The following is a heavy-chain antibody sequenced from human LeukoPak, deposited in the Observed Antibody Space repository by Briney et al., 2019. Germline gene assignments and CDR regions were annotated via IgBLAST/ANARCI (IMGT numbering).Heavy chain of an antibody. CDR2: ISSNGGNT. Sequence: PGGSLRLSCAASGFTFSSHAMYWVRQAPGKGLEFVSVISSNGGNTYYPNSVKGRFTISRDNSKNTLYLQMNSLRAEDTAVYYCAKDGYDSSGYLDYWGQGTLVTVSS. J-gene: IGHJ4*02. CDR3: AKDGYDSSGYLDY. CDR1: GFTFSSHA. D-gene: IGHD3-22*01. V-gene: IGHV3-64*01.